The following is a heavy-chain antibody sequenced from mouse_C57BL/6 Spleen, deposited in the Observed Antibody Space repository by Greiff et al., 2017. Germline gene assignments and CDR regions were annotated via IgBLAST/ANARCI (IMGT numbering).Heavy chain of an antibody. CDR2: IRSKSNNYAT. J-gene: IGHJ1*03. V-gene: IGHV10-1*01. Sequence: EVKLMESGGGLVQPKGSLKLSCAASGFSFNTYAMNWVRQAPGKGLEWVARIRSKSNNYATYYADSVKDRFTISRDDSESMLYLQMNNLKTEDTAMYYCVRHGDDGYYVWYFDVWGTGTTVTVSS. CDR3: VRHGDDGYYVWYFDV. D-gene: IGHD2-3*01. CDR1: GFSFNTYA.